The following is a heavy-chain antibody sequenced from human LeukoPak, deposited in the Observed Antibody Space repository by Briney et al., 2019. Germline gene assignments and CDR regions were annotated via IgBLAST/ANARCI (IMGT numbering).Heavy chain of an antibody. D-gene: IGHD6-13*01. V-gene: IGHV3-21*01. CDR3: ARDGIAATPDNFDY. CDR1: AFSLNAYN. Sequence: GGSLRLSCAASAFSLNAYNMNWVRQAPGKGLEWVSSISYTGTYIYYADSVKGRFTISRDNAQNSLYLQMNSLRAEDTAVYYCARDGIAATPDNFDYWGQGTLVTVSS. J-gene: IGHJ4*02. CDR2: ISYTGTYI.